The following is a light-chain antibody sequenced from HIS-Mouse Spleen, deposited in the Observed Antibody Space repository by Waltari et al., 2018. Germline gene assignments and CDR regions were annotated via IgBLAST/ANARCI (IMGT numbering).Light chain of an antibody. CDR3: YSTDSSGNHRV. CDR2: EDS. J-gene: IGLJ2*01. Sequence: SYELTQPPSVSVSPGQPARLTCSGDALTKKSAYWYQQKSGQAPVLVIYEDSKPPSGIPERFSGSSSGTMATLTISGAQVEDEADYYCYSTDSSGNHRVFGGGTKLTVL. CDR1: ALTKKS. V-gene: IGLV3-10*01.